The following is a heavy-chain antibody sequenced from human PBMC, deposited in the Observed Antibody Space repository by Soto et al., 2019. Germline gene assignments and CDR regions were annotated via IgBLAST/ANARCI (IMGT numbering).Heavy chain of an antibody. Sequence: EVQLLESGGGLVQPGGSLRLSCAAPGFTFSNYAMNWVRQAPGKGLEWVSVISGSGGSTYYADSGKGRFTISRDNSKNTLYLQMNSLRGEDTAVYYCARRSSGWYFDYWGQGTLVTVSS. CDR2: ISGSGGST. CDR1: GFTFSNYA. J-gene: IGHJ4*02. D-gene: IGHD6-19*01. CDR3: ARRSSGWYFDY. V-gene: IGHV3-23*01.